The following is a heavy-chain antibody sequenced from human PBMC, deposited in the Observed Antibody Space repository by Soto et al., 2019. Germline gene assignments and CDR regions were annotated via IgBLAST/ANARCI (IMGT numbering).Heavy chain of an antibody. D-gene: IGHD5-12*01. V-gene: IGHV1-18*01. J-gene: IGHJ4*02. CDR1: VYTFTDYG. CDR3: ARDGYSGYEPFDY. CDR2: ITAFNGNT. Sequence: GASVKVSCKASVYTFTDYGISWVRQAPGQGLQWMGWITAFNGNTKYAQQFQGRVTITRDTSASTAYMELSSLRSEDTAVYYCARDGYSGYEPFDYWGQGTLVTVSS.